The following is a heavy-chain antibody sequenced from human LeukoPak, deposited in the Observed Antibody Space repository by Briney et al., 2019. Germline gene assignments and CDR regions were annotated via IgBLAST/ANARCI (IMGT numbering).Heavy chain of an antibody. CDR2: ISGHGGST. V-gene: IGHV3-23*01. CDR1: GYTFSSCA. J-gene: IGHJ4*02. D-gene: IGHD6-19*01. Sequence: GGTLRLSCAVSGYTFSSCAMRWARHAPAKGREWVSAISGHGGSTYYADSVKGRFTISRDNSKNTLYLQMTSLRAEDTAVYYCAKEESGWYDYWGQGTLVTVSP. CDR3: AKEESGWYDY.